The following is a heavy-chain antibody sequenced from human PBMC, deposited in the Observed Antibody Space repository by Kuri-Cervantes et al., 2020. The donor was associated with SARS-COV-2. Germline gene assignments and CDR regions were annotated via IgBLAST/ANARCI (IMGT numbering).Heavy chain of an antibody. D-gene: IGHD1-26*01. V-gene: IGHV3-48*01. CDR3: ARGGRYYFDY. J-gene: IGHJ4*02. CDR2: ISGSGFSI. Sequence: ARSLRLSCVASGFTFSSNSMNWVRQAPGKGLEWVSYISGSGFSIYYADSLKGRFTISRDNAKNSLYLQMNSLTAEDTAVYYCARGGRYYFDYWGQGSLVTVSS. CDR1: GFTFSSNS.